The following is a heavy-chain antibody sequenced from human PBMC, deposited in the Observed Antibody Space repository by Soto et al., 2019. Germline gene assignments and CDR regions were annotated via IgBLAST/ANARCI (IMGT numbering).Heavy chain of an antibody. CDR1: GGTFSSYA. V-gene: IGHV1-69*13. Sequence: SVKVSCKASGGTFSSYAISWVRQAPGQGLEWMGGIIPIFGTANYAQKFQGRATITADESTSTAYMELSSLRSEDTAVYYRAREREAARSDAFDIWGQGTMVTVSS. CDR3: AREREAARSDAFDI. D-gene: IGHD6-6*01. J-gene: IGHJ3*02. CDR2: IIPIFGTA.